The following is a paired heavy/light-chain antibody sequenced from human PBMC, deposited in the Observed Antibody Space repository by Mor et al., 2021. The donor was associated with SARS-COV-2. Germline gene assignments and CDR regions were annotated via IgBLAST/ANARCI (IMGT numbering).Heavy chain of an antibody. V-gene: IGHV3-15*01. CDR2: IKSITDGGTT. CDR1: GFTFSNAY. D-gene: IGHD5-18*01. J-gene: IGHJ4*02. CDR3: TTGTWIQLWLADY. Sequence: EVHLVESGGGLVKPGGSLRLSCAASGFTFSNAYMSWVRQAPGKGLEWVGHIKSITDGGTTDYAAPVKGRFTISRDDSKNTLYLQMNSLKTEDTAVYYCTTGTWIQLWLADYWGQGTLVTVSS.
Light chain of an antibody. CDR3: MQALQIPVS. Sequence: DIVMTQSPLSLPVTPGEPASISCRSSQSLLHSNGYNYLDWYLQKPGQSPQLLIYLGSNRAPGVPDRFSGSGSGTDFTLKISRVEAEDVGVYYCMQALQIPVSFGQGTKLEIK. CDR2: LGS. CDR1: QSLLHSNGYNY. J-gene: IGKJ2*03. V-gene: IGKV2-28*01.